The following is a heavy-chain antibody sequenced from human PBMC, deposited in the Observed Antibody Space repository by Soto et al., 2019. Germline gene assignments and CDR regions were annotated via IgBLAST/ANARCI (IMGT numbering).Heavy chain of an antibody. CDR2: INPSSGGT. J-gene: IGHJ4*02. Sequence: ASVKVSCKASGYTFTGYYMHWVRQAPGQGLEWMGWINPSSGGTNYAQKFQGRVTMTRDTSISTAYMELSRLRSDDTAVYYCARVESTYYYDSSGYSLDYWGQGTLVTVSS. D-gene: IGHD3-22*01. CDR3: ARVESTYYYDSSGYSLDY. V-gene: IGHV1-2*02. CDR1: GYTFTGYY.